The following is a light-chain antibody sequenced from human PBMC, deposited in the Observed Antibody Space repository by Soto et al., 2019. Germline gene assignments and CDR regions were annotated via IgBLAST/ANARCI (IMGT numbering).Light chain of an antibody. CDR3: LRHNDYPIT. CDR1: QGIGNG. Sequence: DIQMTQSPSSLAASVGDRVTITCRASQGIGNGLSWFQQKPGKAPKRLIYAASTLQSGVPSRFSCSGSGTEFTLTISSLQAEDFATYYCLRHNDYPITFGQGTRLEIK. CDR2: AAS. J-gene: IGKJ5*01. V-gene: IGKV1-17*01.